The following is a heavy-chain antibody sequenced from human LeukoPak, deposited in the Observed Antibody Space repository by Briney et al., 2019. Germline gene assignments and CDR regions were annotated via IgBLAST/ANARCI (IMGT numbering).Heavy chain of an antibody. CDR3: ARVSSGSEDWFDP. V-gene: IGHV1-2*02. D-gene: IGHD1-26*01. CDR2: INPSSGGT. J-gene: IGHJ5*02. CDR1: GYTFTGYY. Sequence: ASVKVSCKASGYTFTGYYMHWVRQAPGQGLEWMGWINPSSGGTNYAQKFQGRVTMTRDTSISTAYMELSRLRSDDTAVYYCARVSSGSEDWFDPWGQGTLVTVSS.